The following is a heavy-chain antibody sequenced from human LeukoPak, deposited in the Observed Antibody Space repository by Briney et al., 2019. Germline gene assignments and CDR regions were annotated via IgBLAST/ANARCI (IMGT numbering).Heavy chain of an antibody. CDR2: IYYSGST. CDR1: GGSISSGGYY. D-gene: IGHD3-16*02. V-gene: IGHV4-30-4*01. Sequence: PSETLSLTCTVSGGSISSGGYYWSWIRQPPGKGLEWIGYIYYSGSTYYNPSLKSRVTISVDTSKNQFSLKLSSVTAADTAVYYCARGYRGVRGVLFDIWGQGTMVTVSS. CDR3: ARGYRGVRGVLFDI. J-gene: IGHJ3*02.